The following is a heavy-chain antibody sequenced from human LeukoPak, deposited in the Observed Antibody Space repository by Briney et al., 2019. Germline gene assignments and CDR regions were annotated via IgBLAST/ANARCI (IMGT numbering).Heavy chain of an antibody. Sequence: PGRSLRLSCTASGFTFGDYAMSWVRQAPGKGLEWVGFIRSKAYGGTTEYAASVKGRFTISRDDSKSIAYLQMNSLKTEDTAVYYCTRGGSYGFWSGYPFDYWGQGTLVTVSS. CDR3: TRGGSYGFWSGYPFDY. V-gene: IGHV3-49*04. J-gene: IGHJ4*02. CDR2: IRSKAYGGTT. D-gene: IGHD3-3*01. CDR1: GFTFGDYA.